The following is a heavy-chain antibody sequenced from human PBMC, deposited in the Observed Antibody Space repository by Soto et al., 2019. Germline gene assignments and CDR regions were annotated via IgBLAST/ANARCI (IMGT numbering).Heavy chain of an antibody. CDR3: ARDDRRGCSYGQSLGAFDT. CDR2: IKQDGSEK. J-gene: IGHJ3*02. CDR1: GFTFSSYW. Sequence: HPGGSLRLSCAASGFTFSSYWMSWVRQAPGKGLEWVANIKQDGSEKYYVDSVKGRFTISRDNAKNSLYLQMNSLRAEDTAVYYCARDDRRGCSYGQSLGAFDTWGQGTMVTVSS. V-gene: IGHV3-7*03. D-gene: IGHD5-18*01.